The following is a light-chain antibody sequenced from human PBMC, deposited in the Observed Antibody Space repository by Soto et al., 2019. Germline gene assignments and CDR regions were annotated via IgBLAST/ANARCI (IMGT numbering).Light chain of an antibody. V-gene: IGLV2-11*01. J-gene: IGLJ1*01. Sequence: QSALTQPRSVSGSPGQSVTISCTGTSSDVGRYNYVSWYQQHPGKAPKLMIYDVSERPSGVPDRFSGSKSGNTASLTISGLQAEDEADYYCCSYGGTYFVFGTGPKLTVL. CDR1: SSDVGRYNY. CDR3: CSYGGTYFV. CDR2: DVS.